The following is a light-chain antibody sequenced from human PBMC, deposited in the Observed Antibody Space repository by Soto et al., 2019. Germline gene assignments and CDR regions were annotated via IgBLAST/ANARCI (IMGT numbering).Light chain of an antibody. V-gene: IGKV3-20*01. CDR3: QQDGSSLFT. CDR2: GAS. Sequence: EIVLTQSPGTLSLSPGERATLSCRASQSVRSSYLAWYQQKPGQAPRLLIYGASSRATGIPDRFSGSGSGTDFTLTSSRLDPEDFAVYYCQQDGSSLFTFGPGTKVDIK. CDR1: QSVRSSY. J-gene: IGKJ3*01.